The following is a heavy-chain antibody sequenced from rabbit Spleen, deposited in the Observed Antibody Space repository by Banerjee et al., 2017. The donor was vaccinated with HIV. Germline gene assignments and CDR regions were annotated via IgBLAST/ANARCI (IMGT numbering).Heavy chain of an antibody. CDR2: VYMATGKS. Sequence: EQLDESGGGLVKPEGSLTLTCKVSGVSFSDKDVMFWFRQDPAKGLEWIACVYMATGKSVYASWAKGRLTMSRASSTPVTLQMTSLRAADTAPYFCARDLIAVISWNFNLWDPGTLVTV. V-gene: IGHV1S45*01. CDR1: GVSFSDKDV. J-gene: IGHJ4*01. CDR3: ARDLIAVISWNFNL. D-gene: IGHD8-1*01.